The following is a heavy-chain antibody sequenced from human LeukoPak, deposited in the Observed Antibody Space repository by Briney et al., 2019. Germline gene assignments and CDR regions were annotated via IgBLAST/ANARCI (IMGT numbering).Heavy chain of an antibody. J-gene: IGHJ4*02. Sequence: PGGSLRVSCAASGFSFSGSLLSRVRQAPGKGLGWVATIFEDGITKYYDDSVRGRFTISRDNAENSLYLEMTTLRTEDTAVYYCAKLLGRVTTFDYWGQGTLVTVSS. D-gene: IGHD1-26*01. CDR2: IFEDGITK. V-gene: IGHV3-7*01. CDR3: AKLLGRVTTFDY. CDR1: GFSFSGSL.